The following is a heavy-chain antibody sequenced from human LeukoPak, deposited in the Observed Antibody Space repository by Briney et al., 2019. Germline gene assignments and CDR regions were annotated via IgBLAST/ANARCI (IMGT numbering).Heavy chain of an antibody. Sequence: GGSLRLSCAASGFTFSTSWMSWVRQVPGKGLEWVANIKVDGSEKYYLDSVKGRFTISRDNAKNSVYLQVNSLRTEDTAVYYCARKTGMAGEAFDYWGQGTLVTVSS. CDR1: GFTFSTSW. CDR2: IKVDGSEK. J-gene: IGHJ4*02. D-gene: IGHD1-1*01. V-gene: IGHV3-7*03. CDR3: ARKTGMAGEAFDY.